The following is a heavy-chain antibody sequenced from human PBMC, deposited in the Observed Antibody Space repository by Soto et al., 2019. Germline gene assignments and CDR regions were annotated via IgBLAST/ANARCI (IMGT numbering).Heavy chain of an antibody. CDR2: ISGSGGST. Sequence: PAGSLRLSCAASGFTFSSYAMSWVRQAPGKGLEWVSAISGSGGSTYYADSVKGRFTISRDNSKNSLYLQMNSLRAEETAVYSSAKGGSTSCYGVRGQGTTVTVSS. CDR3: AKGGSTSCYGV. J-gene: IGHJ6*02. CDR1: GFTFSSYA. D-gene: IGHD2-2*01. V-gene: IGHV3-23*01.